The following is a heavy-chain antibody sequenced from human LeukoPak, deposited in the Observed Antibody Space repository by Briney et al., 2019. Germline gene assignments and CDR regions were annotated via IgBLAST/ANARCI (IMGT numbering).Heavy chain of an antibody. CDR3: ARGWGGAFDI. J-gene: IGHJ3*02. CDR2: ISRSGSVK. CDR1: GLTFSSSE. V-gene: IGHV3-48*03. D-gene: IGHD7-27*01. Sequence: GGSLRLSCEASGLTFSSSEMNWVRQAPGKGLGWVSYISRSGSVKYYADSVKGRFTISRDNAKNSLCLQMNSLRAEDTAVYYCARGWGGAFDIWRQGTMVTVSS.